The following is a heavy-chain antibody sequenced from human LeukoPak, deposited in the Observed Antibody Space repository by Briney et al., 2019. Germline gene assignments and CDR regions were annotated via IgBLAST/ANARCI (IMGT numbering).Heavy chain of an antibody. CDR2: ISYIGST. V-gene: IGHV4-59*08. CDR3: ARRREDWYFDL. CDR1: GGSVSGYF. Sequence: KSSETLSLTCTVSGGSVSGYFWSWIRQPPGKGLEWIGHISYIGSTNYNPSLKSRVTISVDTSKNQLSLKLTSVTAADTAVYYCARRREDWYFDLWGRGTLVTVSS. J-gene: IGHJ2*01.